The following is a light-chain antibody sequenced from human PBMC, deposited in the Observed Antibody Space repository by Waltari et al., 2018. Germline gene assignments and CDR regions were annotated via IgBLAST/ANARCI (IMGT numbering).Light chain of an antibody. J-gene: IGLJ2*01. CDR3: NSYAGSTTWV. V-gene: IGLV2-8*01. CDR1: SSDIGTYNY. Sequence: HSALTQPPSASGSPGQSVTISCTGTSSDIGTYNYVSWYQQHPGKAPKVLFYEVSKRPSGVPYRFSGSKSGNSASLTVSGLQAEDEADYYCNSYAGSTTWVFGGGTKLTVL. CDR2: EVS.